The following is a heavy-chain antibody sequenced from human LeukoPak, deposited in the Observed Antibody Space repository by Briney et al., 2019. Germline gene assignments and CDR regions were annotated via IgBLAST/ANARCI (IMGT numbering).Heavy chain of an antibody. CDR2: IKPDGSVG. V-gene: IGHV3-7*01. CDR3: TQNLVASAGDH. D-gene: IGHD6-13*01. J-gene: IGHJ4*02. Sequence: GGSLRLSCAASGFTFSNYWMTWVRQAPGKGLEWVANIKPDGSVGYYVDSVRGRFIISRDNAGNSLYLQMNSLRVEDTAVYYCTQNLVASAGDHWGQGTLLIVSS. CDR1: GFTFSNYW.